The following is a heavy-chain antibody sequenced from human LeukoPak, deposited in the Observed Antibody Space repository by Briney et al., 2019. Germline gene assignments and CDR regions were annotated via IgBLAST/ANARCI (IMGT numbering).Heavy chain of an antibody. V-gene: IGHV3-48*02. J-gene: IGHJ6*02. CDR2: ISSSSSSTI. CDR1: GFTFSSYS. Sequence: PGGSLRLSCAASGFTFSSYSMNWVRQAPGKGLEWVSYISSSSSSTIYYADSVKGRFTISRDNAKNSLYLQMNSLRDEDTAVYYCARDANTYYDILTGPLPSYYYGMDVWGQGTTVTVSS. D-gene: IGHD3-9*01. CDR3: ARDANTYYDILTGPLPSYYYGMDV.